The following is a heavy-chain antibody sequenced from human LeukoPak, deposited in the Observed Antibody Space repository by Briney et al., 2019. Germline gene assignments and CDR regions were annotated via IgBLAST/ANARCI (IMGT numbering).Heavy chain of an antibody. CDR1: GDSISSGGYY. Sequence: SQTLSLTCSVSGDSISSGGYYWHWIRQHPEKGLEWIVSIYSTGTTYYNPSLTSRLTMSLDTSKNQFSLKVTSVTAADTAVYFCARDRPDTTSPTTVGRFDPWGQGTLVTVSS. CDR2: IYSTGTT. V-gene: IGHV4-31*03. D-gene: IGHD1-26*01. CDR3: ARDRPDTTSPTTVGRFDP. J-gene: IGHJ5*02.